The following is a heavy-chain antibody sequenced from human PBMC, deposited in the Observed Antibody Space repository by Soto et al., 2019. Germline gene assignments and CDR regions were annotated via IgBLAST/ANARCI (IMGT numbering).Heavy chain of an antibody. CDR3: ARNRRRAAAGLSRFDP. J-gene: IGHJ5*02. D-gene: IGHD6-13*01. V-gene: IGHV4-39*01. CDR1: GGSISSSSYY. CDR2: IYYSGST. Sequence: QLQLQESGPGLVKPSETLSLTCTVSGGSISSSSYYWGWIRQPPGKGLEWIGSIYYSGSTYYNPSLKSRVTISVDTSKTQFSLKLSSVTAADTAVYYCARNRRRAAAGLSRFDPWGQGTLVTVSS.